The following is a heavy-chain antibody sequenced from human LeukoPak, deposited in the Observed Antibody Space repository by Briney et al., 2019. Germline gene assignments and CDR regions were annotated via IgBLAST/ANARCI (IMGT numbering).Heavy chain of an antibody. CDR2: IYYSGST. CDR1: GGSISSYY. J-gene: IGHJ2*01. D-gene: IGHD5-12*01. V-gene: IGHV4-59*12. CDR3: ARVRATGWRYWYFDL. Sequence: SETLSLTCTVSGGSISSYYWSWIRQPPGKGLEWIGNIYYSGSTNYNPSLKSRVTISVDTSKNQFSLKLSSVTAADTAVYYCARVRATGWRYWYFDLWGRGTLVTVSS.